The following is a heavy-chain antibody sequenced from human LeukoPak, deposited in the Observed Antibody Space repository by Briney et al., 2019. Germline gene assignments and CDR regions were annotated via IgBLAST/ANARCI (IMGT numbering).Heavy chain of an antibody. V-gene: IGHV3-30*18. CDR3: AKDRMVQGVTEPDY. J-gene: IGHJ4*02. CDR2: ISYDGSNK. D-gene: IGHD3-10*01. CDR1: GFTFSSYG. Sequence: GGSLRLSCAASGFTFSSYGMHWVRQAPGKGLEWVAVISYDGSNKYYADSVKGRFTISRDNSKNTLYLQMNSLRAEDTAVYYCAKDRMVQGVTEPDYWGQGTLVTVSS.